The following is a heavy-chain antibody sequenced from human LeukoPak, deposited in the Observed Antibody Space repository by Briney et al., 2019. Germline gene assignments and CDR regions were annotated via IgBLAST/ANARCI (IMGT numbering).Heavy chain of an antibody. CDR1: GFTFSSYA. CDR2: ISSSSTSI. D-gene: IGHD4-23*01. Sequence: PGRSLRLSCAASGFTFSSYAMHWVRQPPGKGLEWVSYISSSSTSIYYADSVKRRFTISRDNAKNSLYLQMNSLRDDDTAVYYCASSDDYGGNRFDYWGQGTLVTVSS. CDR3: ASSDDYGGNRFDY. V-gene: IGHV3-48*02. J-gene: IGHJ4*02.